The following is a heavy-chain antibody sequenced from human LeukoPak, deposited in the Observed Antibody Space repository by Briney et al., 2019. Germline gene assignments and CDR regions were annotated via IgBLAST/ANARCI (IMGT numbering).Heavy chain of an antibody. CDR2: IYKTGST. Sequence: ASETLSLTCTVSGDSITSGGYYWSWTRQRPGKGLEWIGYIYKTGSTYYNPSLKSRVTMSVDTSRNQFSLKLNSVTAADTAVYYCARDVLRWGQGTLVTVSP. CDR1: GDSITSGGYY. J-gene: IGHJ4*02. V-gene: IGHV4-31*03. CDR3: ARDVLR.